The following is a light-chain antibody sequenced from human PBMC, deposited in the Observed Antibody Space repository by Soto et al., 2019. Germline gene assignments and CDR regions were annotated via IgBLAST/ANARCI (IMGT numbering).Light chain of an antibody. V-gene: IGKV1-39*01. CDR1: QSISVY. CDR2: AAS. Sequence: DIQMTQSPSSLSASVGDGITITCRASQSISVYLNWYQQKPGKAPKVLIYAASSLQSGVPSRFSGSGSGTDFTLTISSLQPEDFATYFCQQSYSEYWTFGQGTKVEI. J-gene: IGKJ1*01. CDR3: QQSYSEYWT.